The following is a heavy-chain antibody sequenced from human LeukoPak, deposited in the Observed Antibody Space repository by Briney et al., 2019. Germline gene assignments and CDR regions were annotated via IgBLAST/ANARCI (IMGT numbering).Heavy chain of an antibody. CDR1: GGSFSGYY. J-gene: IGHJ6*02. D-gene: IGHD6-13*01. V-gene: IGHV4-34*01. CDR2: INHSGST. Sequence: SETLSLTCAVYGGSFSGYYWSWIRQPPGKGLEWIGEINHSGSTNYNPSLKSRVTISVDTSKNQFSLKLSSVTAADTAVYYCARGIRNSWSYYYYGMDVWGQGTTVTVSS. CDR3: ARGIRNSWSYYYYGMDV.